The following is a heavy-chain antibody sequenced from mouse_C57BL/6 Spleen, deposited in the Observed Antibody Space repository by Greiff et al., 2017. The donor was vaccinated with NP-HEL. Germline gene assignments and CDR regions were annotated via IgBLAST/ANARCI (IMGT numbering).Heavy chain of an antibody. CDR2: ISDGGSYT. Sequence: EVKVVESGGGLVKPGGSLKLSCAASGFTFSSYAMSWVRQTPEKRLEWVATISDGGSYTYYPDNVKGRFTISRDNAKNNLYLQMSHLKSEDTAMYYGARDGGFYGSSFLHFDYWGQGTTLTVSA. CDR3: ARDGGFYGSSFLHFDY. D-gene: IGHD1-1*01. V-gene: IGHV5-4*01. CDR1: GFTFSSYA. J-gene: IGHJ2*01.